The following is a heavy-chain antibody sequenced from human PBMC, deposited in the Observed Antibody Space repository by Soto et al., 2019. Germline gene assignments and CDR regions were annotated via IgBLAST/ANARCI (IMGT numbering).Heavy chain of an antibody. J-gene: IGHJ4*02. Sequence: GGSLRLSCAASGFTFSSYAMHWVRQAPGKGLEWVAVISYDGSNKYYADSVKGRFTISRDNSKNTLYLQMNSLRAEDTAVYYCARDGGDYVSGFDYWGQGTLVTVSS. CDR1: GFTFSSYA. V-gene: IGHV3-30-3*01. CDR2: ISYDGSNK. D-gene: IGHD4-17*01. CDR3: ARDGGDYVSGFDY.